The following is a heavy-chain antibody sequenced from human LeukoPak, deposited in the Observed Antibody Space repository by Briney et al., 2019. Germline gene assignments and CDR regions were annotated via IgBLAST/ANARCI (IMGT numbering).Heavy chain of an antibody. J-gene: IGHJ4*02. CDR3: ASDQWVGWYSGYDHRYFDY. CDR1: GFTFSSYS. CDR2: ISSGSSYI. D-gene: IGHD5-12*01. V-gene: IGHV3-21*01. Sequence: PGGSLRLSCAASGFTFSSYSMNWVRQAPGKGLEWVSSISSGSSYIYYADSVKGRFTISRDNAKNSLYLQMNSLRAEDTAVYYCASDQWVGWYSGYDHRYFDYWGQGTLVTVSS.